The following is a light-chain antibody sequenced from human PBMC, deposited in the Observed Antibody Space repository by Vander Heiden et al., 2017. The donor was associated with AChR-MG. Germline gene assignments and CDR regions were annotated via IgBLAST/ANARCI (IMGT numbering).Light chain of an antibody. CDR3: QSYDSSLSAWV. CDR2: GNS. V-gene: IGLV1-40*01. J-gene: IGLJ3*02. CDR1: SSNIGAGYD. Sequence: QSVLTQPPSVSGAPGQRVTISCTGSSSNIGAGYDVHWYQQIPGTAPKLLIYGNSNRPSGVPDRVSGSKSGTSASLAITGLQAEEEADYYCQSYDSSLSAWVFGGGTKLTVL.